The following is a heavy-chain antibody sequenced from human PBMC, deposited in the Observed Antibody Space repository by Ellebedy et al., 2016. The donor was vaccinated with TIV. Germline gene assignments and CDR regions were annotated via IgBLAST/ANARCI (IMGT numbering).Heavy chain of an antibody. J-gene: IGHJ5*02. V-gene: IGHV1-18*01. CDR3: ARGAMALS. CDR1: GYSFTSHG. CDR2: VTAYNRDT. Sequence: AASVKVSCKASGYSFTSHGISWVRQAPGQGLQWLGWVTAYNRDTYYAHNFQGRVTLTTDTSSSTAYMELRSLRSDDTGVYYCARGAMALSWGQGTLVTVSS. D-gene: IGHD5-24*01.